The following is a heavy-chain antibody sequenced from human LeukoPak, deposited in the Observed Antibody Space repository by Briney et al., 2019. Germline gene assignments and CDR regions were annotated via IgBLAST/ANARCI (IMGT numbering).Heavy chain of an antibody. J-gene: IGHJ4*02. D-gene: IGHD3-16*02. V-gene: IGHV4-39*01. CDR3: ARLGGYHDPPDY. CDR2: IHHSGSP. Sequence: PSETLSLTCTVSRGSISSPTYYWAWIRQPPGQELEWIKTIHHSGSPYDNPSLKSRFTMSVDTSKNQFFLNRSSVTAADTAVYYCARLGGYHDPPDYWGQGTLVTVSS. CDR1: RGSISSPTYY.